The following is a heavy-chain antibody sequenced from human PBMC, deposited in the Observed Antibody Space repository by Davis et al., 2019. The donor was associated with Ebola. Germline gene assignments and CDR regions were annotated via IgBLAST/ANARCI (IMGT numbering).Heavy chain of an antibody. CDR1: GGSISSYY. CDR3: ATRGAVANYYYYNMDV. Sequence: PSETLSLTCTVSGGSISSYYWSWIWQPAGKGLEWIGYIYYSGSTNYNPSLKSRVTISVDTSKNQFSLNLSSVTAADTAVYYCATRGAVANYYYYNMDVWGKGTTVTVSS. J-gene: IGHJ6*03. CDR2: IYYSGST. D-gene: IGHD1-26*01. V-gene: IGHV4-59*08.